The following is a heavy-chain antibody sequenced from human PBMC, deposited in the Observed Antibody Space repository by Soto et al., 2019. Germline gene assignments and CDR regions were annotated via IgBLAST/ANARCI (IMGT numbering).Heavy chain of an antibody. Sequence: GGSLRLSCAASGFTFSSYEMNWVRQAPGKGLEWVSYISSSGSTIYYADSVKGRFTISRDNAKNSLYLQMNSLRAEDTAVYYCAREMYSSGWYDYWGQGTLVTVSS. CDR2: ISSSGSTI. CDR1: GFTFSSYE. J-gene: IGHJ4*02. V-gene: IGHV3-48*03. CDR3: AREMYSSGWYDY. D-gene: IGHD6-19*01.